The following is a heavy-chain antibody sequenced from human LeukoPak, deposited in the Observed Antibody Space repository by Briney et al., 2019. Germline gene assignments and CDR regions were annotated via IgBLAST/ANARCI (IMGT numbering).Heavy chain of an antibody. CDR1: GFSFSTYA. Sequence: PGGALRLSCAACGFSFSTYAMRWVRQAPGKGLKWVSSISSSSSYIYYADSLKGRFTISRDNDKKSVYLQVNSLGAEDTAVYYCARAYSERYGLGYYYMDVWLKGTTVTISS. V-gene: IGHV3-21*01. J-gene: IGHJ6*03. CDR2: ISSSSSYI. D-gene: IGHD1-26*01. CDR3: ARAYSERYGLGYYYMDV.